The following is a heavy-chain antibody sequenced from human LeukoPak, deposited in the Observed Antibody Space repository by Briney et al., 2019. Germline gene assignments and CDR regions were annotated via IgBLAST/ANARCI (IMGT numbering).Heavy chain of an antibody. CDR3: ARDGYYGSWSYDY. Sequence: PGGTLRLSCAASGFTFSSYEMNWVRQAPGKGLEWVSYISSSGSTIYYADSVKGRFTISRDNAKNSLYLQMNSLRAEDTAVYYCARDGYYGSWSYDYWGQGTLVTVSS. CDR1: GFTFSSYE. D-gene: IGHD3-10*01. CDR2: ISSSGSTI. V-gene: IGHV3-48*03. J-gene: IGHJ4*02.